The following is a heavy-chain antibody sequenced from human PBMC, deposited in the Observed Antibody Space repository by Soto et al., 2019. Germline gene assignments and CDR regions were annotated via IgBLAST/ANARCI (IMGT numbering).Heavy chain of an antibody. D-gene: IGHD3-10*01. CDR3: VKYYFGMGV. CDR2: ISASGATI. V-gene: IGHV3-48*03. Sequence: EEQLVESGGGLVQPGGSLRLSCAASGFTFSDYEVNWVRQAPGKGLEWISYISASGATIHYADSVSGRLTISRDNAKNSVYLQMNSLRADDTGVYYCVKYYFGMGVWGQGTTVTVSS. CDR1: GFTFSDYE. J-gene: IGHJ6*02.